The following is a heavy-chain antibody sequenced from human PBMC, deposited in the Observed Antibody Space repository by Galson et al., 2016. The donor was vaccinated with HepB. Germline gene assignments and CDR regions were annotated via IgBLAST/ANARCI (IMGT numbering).Heavy chain of an antibody. CDR2: ITRSGDAT. J-gene: IGHJ6*02. Sequence: SLRLSCAASGFSFSNSGMSWVRQAPGRGLEWASGITRSGDATHYADFVKGRFTISRDNSKNTLYLYMNNLTAADTAVYYCARVAQQWLVNSYYYGMDVWGQGTTVTVSS. CDR3: ARVAQQWLVNSYYYGMDV. CDR1: GFSFSNSG. D-gene: IGHD6-19*01. V-gene: IGHV3-23*01.